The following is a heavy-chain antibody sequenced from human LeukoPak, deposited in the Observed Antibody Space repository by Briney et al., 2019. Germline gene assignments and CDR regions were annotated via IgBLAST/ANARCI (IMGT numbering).Heavy chain of an antibody. Sequence: PSETLSLTCAVYGGSFSAYYWSWIRQPPGKGLEWIGEINHSGSTNYNPSLKSRVTISVDTSKNQFSLKLSSVTAADTAVYYCARYASGTNFRGIDSWGQGTLVTVSS. CDR1: GGSFSAYY. J-gene: IGHJ4*02. V-gene: IGHV4-34*01. D-gene: IGHD1-26*01. CDR2: INHSGST. CDR3: ARYASGTNFRGIDS.